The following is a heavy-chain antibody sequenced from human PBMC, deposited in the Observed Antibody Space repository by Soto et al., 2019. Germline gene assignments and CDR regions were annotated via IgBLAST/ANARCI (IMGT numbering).Heavy chain of an antibody. Sequence: EVQLVESGGGLVKPGGSLRLSCAASGFTFSNAWMNWVRQAPGKGLEWVGRIKSKTDGGTTDYAAPVRGRFTISRDDSKNTLYLQRNSLKTEDTAVYYCTADRYCRGGSCYSEDWGQGTLVTVSS. D-gene: IGHD2-15*01. J-gene: IGHJ4*02. CDR1: GFTFSNAW. CDR2: IKSKTDGGTT. CDR3: TADRYCRGGSCYSED. V-gene: IGHV3-15*07.